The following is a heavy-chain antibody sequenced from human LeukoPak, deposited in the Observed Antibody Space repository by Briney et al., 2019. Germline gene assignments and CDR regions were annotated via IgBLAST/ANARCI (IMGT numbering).Heavy chain of an antibody. D-gene: IGHD3-3*01. J-gene: IGHJ4*02. CDR1: GFTFSSYN. Sequence: GGSLRLSCAASGFTFSSYNMNWVRQTPGKGLEWVSSISSSSSFIYYADSVKGRFTISRDNAKNSLYLQMNSLRAEDTAVYYCARGGYDFWSGYSKPHYFDYWGQGTLVTVSS. V-gene: IGHV3-21*01. CDR2: ISSSSSFI. CDR3: ARGGYDFWSGYSKPHYFDY.